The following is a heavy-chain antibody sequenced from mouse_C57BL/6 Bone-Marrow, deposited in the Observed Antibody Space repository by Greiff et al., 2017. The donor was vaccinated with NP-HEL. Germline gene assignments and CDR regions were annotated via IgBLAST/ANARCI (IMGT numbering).Heavy chain of an antibody. D-gene: IGHD2-1*01. CDR2: ISDGGSYT. CDR1: GFTFSSYA. Sequence: EVKLVESGGGLVKPGGSLKLSCAASGFTFSSYAMSWVRQTPEKRLEWVATISDGGSYTYYPDNVKGRFTISRDNAKNNLYLQMSHLKSEDTAMYYCARDEGVIGYFDYWGQGTTLTVSS. V-gene: IGHV5-4*01. CDR3: ARDEGVIGYFDY. J-gene: IGHJ2*01.